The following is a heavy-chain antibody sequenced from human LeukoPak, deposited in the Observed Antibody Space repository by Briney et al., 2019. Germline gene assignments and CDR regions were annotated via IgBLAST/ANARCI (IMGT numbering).Heavy chain of an antibody. CDR3: ARSAGRRYSSSWYETYYFDY. J-gene: IGHJ4*02. CDR1: GYSFTSYW. CDR2: IYPGDSDT. V-gene: IGHV5-51*01. Sequence: PGESLQISCKGSGYSFTSYWVGWVRQMPGKGLEWMGIIYPGDSDTRYSPSFQGQVTISADKSISTAYLQWSSLKASDTAMYYCARSAGRRYSSSWYETYYFDYWGQGTLVTVSS. D-gene: IGHD6-13*01.